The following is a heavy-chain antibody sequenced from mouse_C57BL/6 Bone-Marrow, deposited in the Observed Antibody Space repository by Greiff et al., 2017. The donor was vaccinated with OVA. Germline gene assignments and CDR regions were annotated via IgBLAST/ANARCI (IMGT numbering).Heavy chain of an antibody. CDR1: GYTFTSYW. CDR3: ALYYSGSYWYFDV. Sequence: VQLQQPGAELVRPGSSVKLSCKASGYTFTSYWMDWVQQRPGQGLEWIGNIYPSDSETHYTQKFKDKATLTVDKSSSTAYMQLSSLTSEDAAVYDWALYYSGSYWYFDVGGTGTTVTVSS. V-gene: IGHV1-61*01. CDR2: IYPSDSET. J-gene: IGHJ1*03. D-gene: IGHD1-3*01.